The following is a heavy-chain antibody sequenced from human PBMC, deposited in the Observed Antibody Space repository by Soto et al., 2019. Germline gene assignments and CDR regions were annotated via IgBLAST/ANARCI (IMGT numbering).Heavy chain of an antibody. CDR1: GFTFSNYG. Sequence: EVQLLESGGALVQPGGSLRLFCAASGFTFSNYGTTWVRLAPGKGLEWVSTVTVDGATYFGNTVKGRFTMSRDISKSTVYLQMDSLRAEDTAIYYCARTDRYNSRSTGWANRFDSWGQGTLVTVSS. V-gene: IGHV3-23*01. J-gene: IGHJ4*02. CDR3: ARTDRYNSRSTGWANRFDS. CDR2: VTVDGAT. D-gene: IGHD1-20*01.